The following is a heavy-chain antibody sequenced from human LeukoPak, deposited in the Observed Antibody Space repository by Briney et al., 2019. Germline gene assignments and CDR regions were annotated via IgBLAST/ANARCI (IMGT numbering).Heavy chain of an antibody. V-gene: IGHV4-59*08. J-gene: IGHJ5*01. CDR1: GGFIRGYY. CDR3: ARLVGSNWYHEVLLARDS. D-gene: IGHD6-13*01. CDR2: IYYSGRT. Sequence: SETLSLTCTVSGGFIRGYYWSWIRQPPGKGLEWIGYIYYSGRTNYNPSLKSRVTILVDTSKNQFSLKLSSVTAADTAVYYCARLVGSNWYHEVLLARDSWGQGTLVTVSS.